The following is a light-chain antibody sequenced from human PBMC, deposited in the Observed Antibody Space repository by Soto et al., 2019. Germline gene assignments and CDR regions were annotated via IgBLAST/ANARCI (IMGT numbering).Light chain of an antibody. CDR3: QQYSDSSGA. Sequence: DIQVTQSPSTLSASVGDRVTITCGASQSIGTWLAWYQQKPEKAPKLLIFDASTLESGVPSRFSGSGSGTDFTLTISSLQPDDLATYYCQQYSDSSGAFGQGTKLDIK. CDR1: QSIGTW. V-gene: IGKV1-5*01. J-gene: IGKJ1*01. CDR2: DAS.